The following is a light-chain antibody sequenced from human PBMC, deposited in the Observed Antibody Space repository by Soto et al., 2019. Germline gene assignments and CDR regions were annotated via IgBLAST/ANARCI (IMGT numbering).Light chain of an antibody. J-gene: IGKJ2*02. V-gene: IGKV1-33*01. CDR2: DAS. CDR3: QQFDSVPCT. CDR1: QDIKNY. Sequence: IQMTQSPSSLSTSVGDRVTITCQASQDIKNYLIWYQQKAGRAPKLLIYDASTLETGVSSRFSGSGSGTHFTLTMTRLQPEDIATYYCQQFDSVPCTFGQGTKLEMK.